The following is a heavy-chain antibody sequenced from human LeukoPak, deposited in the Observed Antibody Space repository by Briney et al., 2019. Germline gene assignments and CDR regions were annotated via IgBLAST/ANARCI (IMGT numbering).Heavy chain of an antibody. CDR3: ARGWKRIKSYYYDSSGHPTYAFDI. V-gene: IGHV4-59*01. D-gene: IGHD3-22*01. J-gene: IGHJ3*02. Sequence: SETLSLTCTVSGGSISSYYWSWIRQPPGKGLEWIGYIYYSGSTNYNPSLKSRVTISVDTSKNQFSLKLSSVTAADTAMYYCARGWKRIKSYYYDSSGHPTYAFDIWGQGTMVTVSS. CDR2: IYYSGST. CDR1: GGSISSYY.